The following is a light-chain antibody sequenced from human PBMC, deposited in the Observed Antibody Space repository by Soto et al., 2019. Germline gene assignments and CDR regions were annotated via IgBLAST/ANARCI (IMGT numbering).Light chain of an antibody. CDR2: WTS. CDR1: QNILYSTNNKNY. Sequence: DIVMTQFPDSLAVSLGERATINCKSSQNILYSTNNKNYLVWYQQKPGQPPKRLIYWTSTRESGVPDRFSGSGSGTDFTLTIDNLQAEDVAVYYCQQYYSTPLTFGGGTKVDNK. V-gene: IGKV4-1*01. CDR3: QQYYSTPLT. J-gene: IGKJ4*01.